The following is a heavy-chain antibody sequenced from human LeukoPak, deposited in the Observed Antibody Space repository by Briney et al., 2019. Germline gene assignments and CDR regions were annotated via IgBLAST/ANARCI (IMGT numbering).Heavy chain of an antibody. J-gene: IGHJ4*02. Sequence: PGGSLRLSCAASGFTVSSNYMSWVRQAPGKGLEWVSAIGGSDGHTYYADSVKGRFTISRDNSKNTLYLPMNSLRAEDTAVYYCAKRVTTPYWGQGTLVTVSS. CDR1: GFTVSSNY. V-gene: IGHV3-23*01. CDR2: IGGSDGHT. CDR3: AKRVTTPY. D-gene: IGHD4-17*01.